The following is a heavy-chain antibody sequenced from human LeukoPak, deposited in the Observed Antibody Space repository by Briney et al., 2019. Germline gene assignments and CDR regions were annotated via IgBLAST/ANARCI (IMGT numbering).Heavy chain of an antibody. Sequence: ASVKVSCKASGYTFTSYGISWVRQAPGQGLEWMGWISAYNGNTNYAQKLQGRVTMTTDTSTSTAYMELRSLRSDDTAVYYCARGSIVVVPAATDAFDIWGQGTMVTVSS. CDR2: ISAYNGNT. CDR1: GYTFTSYG. V-gene: IGHV1-18*01. D-gene: IGHD2-2*01. J-gene: IGHJ3*02. CDR3: ARGSIVVVPAATDAFDI.